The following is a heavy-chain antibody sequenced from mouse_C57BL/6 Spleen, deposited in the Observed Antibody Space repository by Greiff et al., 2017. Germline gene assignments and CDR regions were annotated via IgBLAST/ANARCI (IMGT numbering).Heavy chain of an antibody. CDR1: GYSFTGYY. D-gene: IGHD2-3*01. V-gene: IGHV1-42*01. Sequence: EVQLQQSGPELVKPGASVKISCKASGYSFTGYYMNWVKQSPEKSLEWIGEINPSTGGTTYNQKFKAKATLTVDKSSSTAYMQLKSLTSEDSAFYYCARGIYDGYPYYFDYWGQGTTLTVSS. J-gene: IGHJ2*01. CDR3: ARGIYDGYPYYFDY. CDR2: INPSTGGT.